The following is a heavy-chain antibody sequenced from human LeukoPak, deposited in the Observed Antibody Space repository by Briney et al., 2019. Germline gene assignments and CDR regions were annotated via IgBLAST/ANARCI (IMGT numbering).Heavy chain of an antibody. CDR2: IYPADSDT. D-gene: IGHD5-24*01. V-gene: IGHV5-51*01. CDR3: ARRKGDGYNSPFDY. Sequence: GESLKISCKGSGYSLPNYWIGWVRQMPGQGLEWMGIIYPADSDTRYSPAFEGQVTISADKSINTAYLQWTSLKASDTAMYYCARRKGDGYNSPFDYWGQGTLVTVSS. J-gene: IGHJ4*02. CDR1: GYSLPNYW.